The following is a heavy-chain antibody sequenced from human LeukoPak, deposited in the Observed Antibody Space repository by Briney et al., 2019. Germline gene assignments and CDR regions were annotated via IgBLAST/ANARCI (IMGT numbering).Heavy chain of an antibody. D-gene: IGHD3-22*01. CDR1: RFTFDDYA. J-gene: IGHJ4*02. CDR3: AKDTGYYYDSSGYYPY. CDR2: ISWNSGSI. V-gene: IGHV3-9*01. Sequence: PGGSLRLSCAASRFTFDDYAMHWVRQAPGKGLEWVAGISWNSGSIGYADSVKGRFTISRDKAKNSLYLQMNSLRAEDTALYYCAKDTGYYYDSSGYYPYWGQGTLVTVSS.